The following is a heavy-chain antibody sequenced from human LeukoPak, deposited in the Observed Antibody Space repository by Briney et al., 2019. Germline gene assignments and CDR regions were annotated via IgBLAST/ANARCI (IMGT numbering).Heavy chain of an antibody. CDR2: INPSGGST. CDR1: GYTFTSYY. CDR3: ARDQGCSSGWCAYYYYGMDV. V-gene: IGHV1-46*03. D-gene: IGHD6-19*01. Sequence: GASVKVSCKASGYTFTSYYMHWVRQALGQGLEWMGIINPSGGSTSYAQKFQGRVTMTRDTSTSTVYMELSSLRSEDTAVYYCARDQGCSSGWCAYYYYGMDVWGQGTTVTVSS. J-gene: IGHJ6*02.